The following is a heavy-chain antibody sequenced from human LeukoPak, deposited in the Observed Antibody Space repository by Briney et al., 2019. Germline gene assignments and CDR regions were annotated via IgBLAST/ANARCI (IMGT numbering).Heavy chain of an antibody. D-gene: IGHD6-13*01. CDR3: ARDGIAAGCVDV. Sequence: KSGGSLRLSCAASGFTFSSYSMNWVRQAPGKGLEWVSSISRSSSNIYYADSVKGRFTIPRDNAKNSLYLQMNSLRAEDTAVYYCARDGIAAGCVDVWGQGTTVTVSS. CDR1: GFTFSSYS. J-gene: IGHJ6*02. CDR2: ISRSSSNI. V-gene: IGHV3-21*01.